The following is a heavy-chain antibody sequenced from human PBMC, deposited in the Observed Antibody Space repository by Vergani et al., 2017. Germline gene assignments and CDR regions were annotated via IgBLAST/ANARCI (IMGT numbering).Heavy chain of an antibody. V-gene: IGHV3-7*01. CDR2: IKQDGSEK. CDR1: GFTFSSYW. Sequence: EVQLVESGGGLVQPGGSLRLSCAASGFTFSSYWMSWVRQAPGKGLEWVANIKQDGSEKYYVDSVKGRFPISRDNAKNSLYLQMNSLRAEDTAVYYCARTTAVTPIYYYYYGMDVWGQGTTVTVSS. D-gene: IGHD4-17*01. CDR3: ARTTAVTPIYYYYYGMDV. J-gene: IGHJ6*02.